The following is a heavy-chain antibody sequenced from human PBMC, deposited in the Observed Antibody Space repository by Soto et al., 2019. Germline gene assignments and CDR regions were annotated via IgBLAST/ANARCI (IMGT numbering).Heavy chain of an antibody. V-gene: IGHV4-4*02. D-gene: IGHD1-7*01. CDR1: GGSFTRNNW. Sequence: ETLSLTCAVSGGSFTRNNWLTWFRQPAGQGLQLIGGIDRTGMSKYISSLKSRVTISLDQSENQFSLKVTSLTDADTAVYYCASRDPGTNVDYWGQGTLVTVSS. CDR2: IDRTGMS. J-gene: IGHJ4*02. CDR3: ASRDPGTNVDY.